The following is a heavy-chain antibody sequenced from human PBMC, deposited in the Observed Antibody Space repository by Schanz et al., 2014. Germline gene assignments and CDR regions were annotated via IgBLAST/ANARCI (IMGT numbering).Heavy chain of an antibody. V-gene: IGHV3-23*01. CDR1: GFTFSSYA. J-gene: IGHJ4*02. Sequence: EVQLLESGGGLVQPGGSLRLSCAASGFTFSSYAMNWLRQAPGKGLEWVSGISGSGASTYYADSVKGRFTISRDNAKNSLYLEMNSLRAEDTALYYCARDRRNADLDYWGQGTLVTVSS. CDR2: ISGSGAST. CDR3: ARDRRNADLDY. D-gene: IGHD1-1*01.